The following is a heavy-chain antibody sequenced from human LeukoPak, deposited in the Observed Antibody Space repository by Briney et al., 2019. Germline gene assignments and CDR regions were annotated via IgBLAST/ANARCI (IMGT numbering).Heavy chain of an antibody. J-gene: IGHJ3*02. V-gene: IGHV3-33*01. CDR3: ARDAPDTAMANAFDI. D-gene: IGHD5-18*01. CDR2: IWHDGSNK. CDR1: GFTFSSYG. Sequence: GGSLRLSCAASGFTFSSYGMHWVRQAPGKGLEWVAVIWHDGSNKYYADSVKGRFTISRDNSKNTLYLQMNSLRAEDTAVYYCARDAPDTAMANAFDIWGQGTMVTVSS.